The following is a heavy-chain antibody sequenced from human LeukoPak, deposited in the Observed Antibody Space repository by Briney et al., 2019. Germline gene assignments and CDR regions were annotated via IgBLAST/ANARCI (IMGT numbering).Heavy chain of an antibody. V-gene: IGHV4-34*01. CDR3: ARALGYCSSTSCGDYYMDV. CDR2: INHSGST. D-gene: IGHD2-2*01. CDR1: GGPFSGYY. Sequence: SETLSLTCAVYGGPFSGYYWSWIRQPPGKGLEWIGEINHSGSTNYNPSLKSRVTISVDTSKNQFSLKLSSVTAADTAVYYCARALGYCSSTSCGDYYMDVWGRGTTVTVSS. J-gene: IGHJ6*03.